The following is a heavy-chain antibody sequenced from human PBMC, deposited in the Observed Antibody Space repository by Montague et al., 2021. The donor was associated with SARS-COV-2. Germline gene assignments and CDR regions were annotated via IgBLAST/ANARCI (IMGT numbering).Heavy chain of an antibody. CDR2: IWYDGSNK. CDR3: ARESGGMRSYIDY. CDR1: EFTFSNYG. V-gene: IGHV3-33*01. J-gene: IGHJ4*02. D-gene: IGHD6-13*01. Sequence: SLRLSCAASEFTFSNYGMHWVRQAPGKGLEWVAVIWYDGSNKYYADSVKGRFTISRDNSKNTMYMQMNSLRAEDTAVYYCARESGGMRSYIDYWGQGTLVTVSS.